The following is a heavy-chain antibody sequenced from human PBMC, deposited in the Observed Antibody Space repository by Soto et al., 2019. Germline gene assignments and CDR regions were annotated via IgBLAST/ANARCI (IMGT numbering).Heavy chain of an antibody. CDR3: ARENQDFWSGYYMFDY. V-gene: IGHV1-3*01. J-gene: IGHJ4*02. D-gene: IGHD3-3*01. CDR2: INAGNGNT. CDR1: GYTFTSYA. Sequence: GASVKVSCKASGYTFTSYAMHWVRQAPGQRLEWMGWINAGNGNTKYSQKFQGRVTITRDTSASTAYMELSSLRSEDTAVYYCARENQDFWSGYYMFDYWGQGTLVTVSS.